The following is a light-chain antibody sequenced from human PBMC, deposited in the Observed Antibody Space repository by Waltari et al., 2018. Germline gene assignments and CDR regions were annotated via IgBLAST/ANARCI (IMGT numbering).Light chain of an antibody. CDR3: QSYDSSLSVNWV. Sequence: QSVLTQPPSVSGAPGQRVTISCTGSSPHIGAGYDVHWYQQLPGTAPKLLIYGNSNRPSGVPDRFSGPKSGTSASLAITGLQAEDEADYYCQSYDSSLSVNWVFGGGTKLTVL. CDR1: SPHIGAGYD. V-gene: IGLV1-40*01. CDR2: GNS. J-gene: IGLJ3*02.